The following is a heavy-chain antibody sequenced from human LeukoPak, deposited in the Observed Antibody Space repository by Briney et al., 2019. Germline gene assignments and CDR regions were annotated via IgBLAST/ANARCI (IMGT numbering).Heavy chain of an antibody. Sequence: GGSLRLSCAASGFTFSSYAMHWVRQAPGKGLEWVAVISYDGSNKYYADSVKGRSTISRDNAKNSLYLQMNNLRAEDTAVYYCAKDRSGSYSQGLDYWGQGTLVTVSS. CDR2: ISYDGSNK. CDR3: AKDRSGSYSQGLDY. V-gene: IGHV3-30-3*01. D-gene: IGHD1-26*01. J-gene: IGHJ4*02. CDR1: GFTFSSYA.